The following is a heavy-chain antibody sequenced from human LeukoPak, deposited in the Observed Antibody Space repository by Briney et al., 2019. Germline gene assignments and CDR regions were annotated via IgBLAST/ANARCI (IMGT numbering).Heavy chain of an antibody. CDR2: IYYTGST. Sequence: SETLSLTCTVSGVSISDYYWSWVRQPPGKGLEWIGYIYYTGSTDYNPSLKSRVTMSLDTSKSQFSLNLRSVTANDTAVYYCARRTYYDTLTGYNYWYFDLWGRGTLVTVSS. V-gene: IGHV4-59*01. CDR3: ARRTYYDTLTGYNYWYFDL. D-gene: IGHD3-9*01. CDR1: GVSISDYY. J-gene: IGHJ2*01.